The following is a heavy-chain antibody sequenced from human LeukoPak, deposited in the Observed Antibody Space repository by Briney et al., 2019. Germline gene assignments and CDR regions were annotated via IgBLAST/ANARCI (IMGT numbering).Heavy chain of an antibody. CDR3: AKRDYYDSSGYAPLFDY. CDR1: EFTFSNYA. D-gene: IGHD3-22*01. CDR2: ISGNGGKI. V-gene: IGHV3-23*01. J-gene: IGHJ4*02. Sequence: GGSLRLXCAASEFTFSNYAMAWVRQAPGEGLEWVSGISGNGGKIYYADSVKGRFTISRDNSKNTLYLQMNSLTGEDTAVYFCAKRDYYDSSGYAPLFDYWGQGTLVTVSP.